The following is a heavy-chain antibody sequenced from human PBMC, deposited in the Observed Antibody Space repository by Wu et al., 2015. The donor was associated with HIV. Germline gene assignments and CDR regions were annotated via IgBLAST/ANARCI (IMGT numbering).Heavy chain of an antibody. CDR1: GYTFTGYY. CDR3: ARDYYDVLTTYSHYFFDL. CDR2: INFNSGGA. V-gene: IGHV1-2*02. Sequence: QVQLVQSGAEVKKPGASVKVSCEASGYTFTGYYIHWVRQAPGQGLEWMAWINFNSGGANSAQMFQGRVTMTRDTSISTAYMEMSGLRSDDTAVYYCARDYYDVLTTYSHYFFDLWGQGTLVTVSS. J-gene: IGHJ4*02. D-gene: IGHD3-9*01.